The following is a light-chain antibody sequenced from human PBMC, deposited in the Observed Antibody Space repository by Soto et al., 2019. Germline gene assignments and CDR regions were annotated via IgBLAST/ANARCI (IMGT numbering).Light chain of an antibody. Sequence: AIRMTQSPSSFSASTGDRVTITCRASQGISSYLAWYQQKPGKAPKLLIYAASTLQSGVPSRFSGSGSGTDFTLTICCLQSEDFVTYYCQQYYSYPRTFGQGTKLEIK. CDR2: AAS. CDR1: QGISSY. CDR3: QQYYSYPRT. J-gene: IGKJ2*01. V-gene: IGKV1-8*01.